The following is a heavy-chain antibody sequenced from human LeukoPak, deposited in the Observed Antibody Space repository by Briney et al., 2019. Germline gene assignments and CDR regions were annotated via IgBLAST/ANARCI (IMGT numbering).Heavy chain of an antibody. CDR3: AREYPLFHYFDY. Sequence: SSETLSLTCTVSGYSISSGYYWGWIRQPPGKGLEWIGSIYHSGSTYYNPSLKSRVTISVDTSKNQFSLKLSSVTAADTAVYYCAREYPLFHYFDYWGQGTLVTVSS. CDR2: IYHSGST. D-gene: IGHD2-2*01. J-gene: IGHJ4*02. V-gene: IGHV4-38-2*02. CDR1: GYSISSGYY.